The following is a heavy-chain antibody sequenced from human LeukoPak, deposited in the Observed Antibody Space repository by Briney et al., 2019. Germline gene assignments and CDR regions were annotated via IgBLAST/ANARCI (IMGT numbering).Heavy chain of an antibody. CDR3: AKRAVGPFDY. Sequence: GGSLRLSCAASGFTFSSYAMSWVRQAPGKGLAWVSAISGSGGSTYYADSLKGRFTISRDNSKNTLYLQMNCLRAEDTAVYYCAKRAVGPFDYWGQGTLVTVSS. CDR2: ISGSGGST. CDR1: GFTFSSYA. D-gene: IGHD4-23*01. J-gene: IGHJ4*02. V-gene: IGHV3-23*01.